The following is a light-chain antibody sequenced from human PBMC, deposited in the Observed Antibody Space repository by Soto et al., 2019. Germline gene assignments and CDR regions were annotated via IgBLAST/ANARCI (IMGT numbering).Light chain of an antibody. V-gene: IGKV3-15*01. J-gene: IGKJ1*01. CDR1: QSVSSN. CDR3: QQYNNWPWWT. Sequence: EIVMTQSPATLSVSPGERATLSCRASQSVSSNLAWYQQKPGQAPRLLIYGASTRATGIPARFSGSGSGTEFTLTISSLQSEDFAVYYCQQYNNWPWWTFGQGTKVDI. CDR2: GAS.